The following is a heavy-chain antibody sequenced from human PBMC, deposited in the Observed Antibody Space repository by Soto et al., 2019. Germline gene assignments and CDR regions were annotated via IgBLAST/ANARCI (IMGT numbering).Heavy chain of an antibody. CDR3: ASLVEMATIKDAFDI. Sequence: NPSETLSLTCTVSGGSISSSSYYWGWIRQPPGKGLEWIGSIYYSGSTYYNPSLKSRVTISVDTSKNQFSLKLSSVTAADTAVYYCASLVEMATIKDAFDIWGQGTMVTVSS. CDR2: IYYSGST. V-gene: IGHV4-39*01. J-gene: IGHJ3*02. CDR1: GGSISSSSYY. D-gene: IGHD5-12*01.